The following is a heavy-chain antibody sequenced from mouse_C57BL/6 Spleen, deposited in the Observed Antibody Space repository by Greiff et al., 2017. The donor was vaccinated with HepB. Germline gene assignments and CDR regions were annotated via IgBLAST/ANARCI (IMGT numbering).Heavy chain of an antibody. D-gene: IGHD2-2*01. Sequence: VQLKESGAELVRPGASVKLSCTASGFNIKDDYMHWVKQRPEQGLEWIGWIDPENGDTEYASKFQGKATITADTSSNTAYLQLSSLTSEDTAVYYCTLMVGSYFDYWGQGTTLTVSS. J-gene: IGHJ2*01. CDR2: IDPENGDT. V-gene: IGHV14-4*01. CDR3: TLMVGSYFDY. CDR1: GFNIKDDY.